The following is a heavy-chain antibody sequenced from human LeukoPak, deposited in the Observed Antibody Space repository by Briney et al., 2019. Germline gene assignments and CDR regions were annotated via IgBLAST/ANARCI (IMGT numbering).Heavy chain of an antibody. CDR1: GFTFSNYW. CDR2: IKQDGSEK. D-gene: IGHD1-1*01. V-gene: IGHV3-7*04. J-gene: IGHJ4*02. Sequence: GGSLRLSCAASGFTFSNYWMSWLRQAPGKGLEWVANIKQDGSEKYYVDSVKGRVSISRDNAKNSLYLQMSSLRAEDTAVYYCARDERWGQGTLVTVSS. CDR3: ARDER.